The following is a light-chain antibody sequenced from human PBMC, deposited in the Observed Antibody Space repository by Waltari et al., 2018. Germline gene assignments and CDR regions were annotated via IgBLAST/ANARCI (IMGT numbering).Light chain of an antibody. J-gene: IGKJ1*01. CDR2: RVS. Sequence: LVMTQTPASLSVTPGEPASLSCRSSQSLLLTDGRTYLYWFVQKPGQAPRPLIYRVSNRFSGVSERFSGSGSGTEFTLKISRVETEDVGIYYCMQTVQTPWTFGQGTKVEIK. CDR1: QSLLLTDGRTY. V-gene: IGKV2D-29*01. CDR3: MQTVQTPWT.